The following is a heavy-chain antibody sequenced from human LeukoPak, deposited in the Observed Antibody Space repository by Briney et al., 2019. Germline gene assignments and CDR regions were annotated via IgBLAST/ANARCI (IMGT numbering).Heavy chain of an antibody. V-gene: IGHV4-61*01. CDR1: GGSVSSGSYY. D-gene: IGHD1/OR15-1a*01. J-gene: IGHJ5*02. CDR3: ARGARKQQNWFDP. Sequence: PSETLSLTCTVSGGSVSSGSYYWSWIRQPPGKGLEWIGYIYYSGSTNYNPSLKSRVTISVDTSKNQFSLKLSSVTAADTAVYYCARGARKQQNWFDPWAREPWSPSPQ. CDR2: IYYSGST.